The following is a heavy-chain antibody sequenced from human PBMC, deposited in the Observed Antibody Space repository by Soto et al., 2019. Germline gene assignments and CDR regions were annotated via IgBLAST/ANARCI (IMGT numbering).Heavy chain of an antibody. CDR2: IYNNENT. D-gene: IGHD4-4*01. CDR3: ARGPDYRYYYGMDV. Sequence: XETLSLTCTVSGYSISSYYWNWMRQPPGKGLEWIGYIYNNENTNYSPSLKSRVTMSIDTSKKQFSLNLSSATAADTAVYYCARGPDYRYYYGMDVWGQGTSVTVSS. CDR1: GYSISSYY. V-gene: IGHV4-59*01. J-gene: IGHJ6*02.